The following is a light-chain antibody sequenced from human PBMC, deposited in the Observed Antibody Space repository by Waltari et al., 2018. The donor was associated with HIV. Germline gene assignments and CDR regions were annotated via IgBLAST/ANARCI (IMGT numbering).Light chain of an antibody. J-gene: IGLJ1*01. V-gene: IGLV7-43*01. Sequence: QTVVTQEPSLTVSPGGTVTLTCASSTGAVTSGNYPNWFQQKPGQAPRGLIYSTSNKNSGTPARFAGSPLGSKSALTLSGLQPEDEAEYYCRLYYGGAQLYVFGTGTKVTVL. CDR2: STS. CDR3: RLYYGGAQLYV. CDR1: TGAVTSGNY.